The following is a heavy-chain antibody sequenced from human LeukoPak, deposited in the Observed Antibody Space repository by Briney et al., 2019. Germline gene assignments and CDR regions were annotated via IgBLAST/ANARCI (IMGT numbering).Heavy chain of an antibody. Sequence: ASVKVSCKASGYTFTSYDINWVRQATGQGLEWMGWINPNSGGTNYAQKFQGRVTMTRDTSISTAYMELSRLRSDDTAVYYCARDAKLVRYSSGWYRGFDYWGQGTLVTVSS. J-gene: IGHJ4*02. CDR1: GYTFTSYD. V-gene: IGHV1-2*02. CDR2: INPNSGGT. D-gene: IGHD6-19*01. CDR3: ARDAKLVRYSSGWYRGFDY.